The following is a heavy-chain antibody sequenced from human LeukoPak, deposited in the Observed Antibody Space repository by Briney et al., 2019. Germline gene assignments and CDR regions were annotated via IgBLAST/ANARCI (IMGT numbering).Heavy chain of an antibody. CDR2: MNPNSGNT. J-gene: IGHJ6*02. CDR1: GYTFTSYD. D-gene: IGHD6-19*01. Sequence: ASVKVSCKASGYTFTSYDINWVRQATGQGLEWMGWMNPNSGNTGYAQKFQGRVTMTRNTSISTAYMELSSLRSEDTAAYYCARGGAGWSRHNYYYYYGMDVWGQGTTVTVSS. CDR3: ARGGAGWSRHNYYYYYGMDV. V-gene: IGHV1-8*01.